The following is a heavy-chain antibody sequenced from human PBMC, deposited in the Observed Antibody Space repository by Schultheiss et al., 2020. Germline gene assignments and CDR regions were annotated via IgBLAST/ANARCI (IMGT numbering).Heavy chain of an antibody. J-gene: IGHJ6*02. CDR1: GFTFSSYA. CDR3: ARADYYYGMDV. CDR2: ISSNGGST. V-gene: IGHV3-64D*06. Sequence: GGSLRLSCSASGFTFSSYAMHWVRQAPGKGLEYVSAISSNGGSTYYADSVKGRFTISRDNSKNTLYLQMSSLRAEDTAVYYCARADYYYGMDVWGQGTTVTVSS.